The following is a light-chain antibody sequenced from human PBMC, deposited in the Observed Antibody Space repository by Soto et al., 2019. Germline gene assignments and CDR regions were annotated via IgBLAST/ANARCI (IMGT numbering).Light chain of an antibody. J-gene: IGKJ3*01. CDR3: QQLDSDPLT. CDR1: QGIAGY. V-gene: IGKV1-9*01. CDR2: SAS. Sequence: DIQLTQSPSFLSASVGERVTITCRASQGIAGYLAWYQQKPGKAPKLLFYSASTLQSGVPSRFSGSGSGTEFSLTISSLQPEDFATYYCQQLDSDPLTFGPGTKVDIK.